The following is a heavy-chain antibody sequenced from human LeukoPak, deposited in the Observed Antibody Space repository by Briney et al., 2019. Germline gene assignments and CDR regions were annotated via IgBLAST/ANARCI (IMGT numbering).Heavy chain of an antibody. CDR3: ARSRLRAASPFHY. D-gene: IGHD3-16*01. V-gene: IGHV4-34*01. J-gene: IGHJ4*02. Sequence: SETLSLTCAVCGGSSSGYYWSWTRQPPGKGVEGMGEINHSESTNYNPSLNSRLTISVDTSKNQFSLKLSSVTAAHTAVYYCARSRLRAASPFHYWGQGTLVTVSS. CDR2: INHSEST. CDR1: GGSSSGYY.